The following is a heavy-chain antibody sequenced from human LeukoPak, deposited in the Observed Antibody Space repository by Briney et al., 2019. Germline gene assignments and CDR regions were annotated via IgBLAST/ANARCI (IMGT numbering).Heavy chain of an antibody. CDR2: IYYSGGT. J-gene: IGHJ4*02. CDR3: ARIGVWGYYFDY. CDR1: GGSISSSSSY. Sequence: SSETLSLTCTVSGGSISSSSSYWGWIRQPPGKGLEWIGYIYYSGGTNYNPSLKSRVTISVDTSKNQFSLKLSSVTAADTAVYYCARIGVWGYYFDYWGQGTLVTVSS. D-gene: IGHD3-16*01. V-gene: IGHV4-61*05.